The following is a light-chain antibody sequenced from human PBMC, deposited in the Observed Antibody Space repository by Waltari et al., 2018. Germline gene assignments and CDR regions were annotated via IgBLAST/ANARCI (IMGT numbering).Light chain of an antibody. CDR3: QKYEALPAT. CDR1: QSVGRY. V-gene: IGKV3-20*01. Sequence: EIVLTQSPGTLSLSPGERATLSCRASQSVGRYLAWYQQKPGQAPRLLIYGASTRATGIPDRFSGSGSGTDFSLIISRLEPEDSAVYFCQKYEALPATFGQGTKVEIK. CDR2: GAS. J-gene: IGKJ1*01.